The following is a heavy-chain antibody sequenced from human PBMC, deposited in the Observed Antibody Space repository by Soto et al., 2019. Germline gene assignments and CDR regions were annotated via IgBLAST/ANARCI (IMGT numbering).Heavy chain of an antibody. V-gene: IGHV3-30-3*01. CDR1: GFTFSSYA. D-gene: IGHD3-22*01. CDR3: ARERYYDSSGYYPHYFQH. CDR2: ISYDGSNK. Sequence: QVQLVESGGGVVQPGRSLRLSCAASGFTFSSYAMHWVRQAPGKGLEWVAVISYDGSNKYYADSVKGRFTISRDNSKNTLHLQMNSLRAEDTAVYYCARERYYDSSGYYPHYFQHWGQGTLVTVSS. J-gene: IGHJ1*01.